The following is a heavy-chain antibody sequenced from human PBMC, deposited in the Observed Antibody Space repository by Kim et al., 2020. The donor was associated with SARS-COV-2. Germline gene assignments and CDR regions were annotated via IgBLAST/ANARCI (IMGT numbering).Heavy chain of an antibody. CDR1: GYNFISYP. Sequence: ASVKVSCKTSGYNFISYPIVWVRQAPGQRHEWLGWISVANKNVAYSQIFQGRFTIENDTSASTVYMELRGLTVADTATYYCARWVSHALYFDFWGKGTLVTVPS. J-gene: IGHJ4*02. CDR2: ISVANKNV. CDR3: ARWVSHALYFDF. V-gene: IGHV1-3*01.